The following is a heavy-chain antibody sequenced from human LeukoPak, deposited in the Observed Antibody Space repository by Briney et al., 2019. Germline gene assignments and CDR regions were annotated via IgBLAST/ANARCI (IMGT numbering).Heavy chain of an antibody. CDR2: IYYSGST. Sequence: SETLSLTCTVSGGSISSGGYYWSWIPQHPGKGLEWIGYIYYSGSTYYNPSLKSRVTISVDTSKNQFPLKLSSVTAADTAVYYCASKVHWGQGTLVTVSS. J-gene: IGHJ4*02. CDR1: GGSISSGGYY. V-gene: IGHV4-31*03. CDR3: ASKVH.